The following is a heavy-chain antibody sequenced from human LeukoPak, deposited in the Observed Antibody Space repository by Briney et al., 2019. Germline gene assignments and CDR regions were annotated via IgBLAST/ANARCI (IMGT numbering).Heavy chain of an antibody. D-gene: IGHD3-22*01. CDR3: AKRIYDSSGSFDY. Sequence: GGSLRLSCAASGFIFTNYFMSWVRQAPGKGLEWVASIKHDGSEKYYVDSVRGRFTISRDNTMNSLYLQMNSLRAEDTAVYYCAKRIYDSSGSFDYWGQGTLVTVSS. J-gene: IGHJ4*02. CDR1: GFIFTNYF. CDR2: IKHDGSEK. V-gene: IGHV3-7*03.